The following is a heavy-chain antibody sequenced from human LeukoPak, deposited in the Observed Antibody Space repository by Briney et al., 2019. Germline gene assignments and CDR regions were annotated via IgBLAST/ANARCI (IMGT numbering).Heavy chain of an antibody. D-gene: IGHD3-16*02. CDR2: IYISRST. CDR1: GGSISSGNYY. CDR3: AREPTPDGDYDYVLGSYRGHFYY. Sequence: SRTLSLTCTVTGGSISSGNYYWSWIRQPAGKGLEWIGRIYISRSTNYNPSLKSRVTISVDTSKNQFSLKLSSVTAADTAVYYCAREPTPDGDYDYVLGSYRGHFYYWDQGTLVTVSS. V-gene: IGHV4-61*02. J-gene: IGHJ4*02.